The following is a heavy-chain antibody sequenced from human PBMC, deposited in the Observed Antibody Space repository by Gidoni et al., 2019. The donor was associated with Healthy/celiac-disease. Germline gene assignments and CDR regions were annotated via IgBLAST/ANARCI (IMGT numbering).Heavy chain of an antibody. V-gene: IGHV3-23*01. CDR2: ISGSGGST. D-gene: IGHD3-16*01. CDR3: AKPIRWGSDYFDY. J-gene: IGHJ4*02. CDR1: GCTFSSYA. Sequence: EVQLLESGGGLVQPGGSLRLSCADAGCTFSSYAMSWVRQAPGKGLEWVSAISGSGGSTYYADSVKGRFTISRDNSKNTLYLQMNSLRAEDTAVYYCAKPIRWGSDYFDYWGQGTLVTVSS.